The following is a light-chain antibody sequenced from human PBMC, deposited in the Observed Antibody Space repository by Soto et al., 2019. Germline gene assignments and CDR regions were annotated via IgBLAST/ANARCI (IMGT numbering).Light chain of an antibody. CDR2: DAS. CDR3: QQYHYWWS. J-gene: IGKJ1*01. Sequence: EMVMTQSPATLSVSPGERATLSCRASQSVSRHLAWYQQKPGQPPRLLIYDASARATGIPARFSGSGSGTEFTLTISSLQSDDSAVYYCQQYHYWWSFGQGTKVELK. CDR1: QSVSRH. V-gene: IGKV3-15*01.